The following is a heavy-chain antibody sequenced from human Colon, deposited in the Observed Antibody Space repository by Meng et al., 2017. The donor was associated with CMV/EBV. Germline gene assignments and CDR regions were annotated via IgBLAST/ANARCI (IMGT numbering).Heavy chain of an antibody. V-gene: IGHV3-21*01. Sequence: GESLKISCAASGFTFSSYGMNWVRQAPGRGLEWGASIVTTGSAVYYADSVKGRFTISRDNAKNSLYLQMSSLSAEDTAVYYCVRHLEAGRNGYSEPFWGQGTLVTVSS. CDR3: VRHLEAGRNGYSEPF. J-gene: IGHJ1*01. CDR1: GFTFSSYG. D-gene: IGHD5-18*01. CDR2: IVTTGSAV.